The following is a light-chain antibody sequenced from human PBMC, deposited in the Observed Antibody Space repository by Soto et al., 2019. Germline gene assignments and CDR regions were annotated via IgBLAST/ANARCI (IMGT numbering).Light chain of an antibody. V-gene: IGKV1-39*01. CDR2: AAS. Sequence: DIPMTQSPSSLSASVGDRVTITCRSSQSIGNYLNWYQQKPGQAPKLLIYAASSLQSGVPSRFSGSASGTDFTLTISSLQPEDFAAYYCQQSYSTLWTFGQGTKVEFK. CDR1: QSIGNY. J-gene: IGKJ1*01. CDR3: QQSYSTLWT.